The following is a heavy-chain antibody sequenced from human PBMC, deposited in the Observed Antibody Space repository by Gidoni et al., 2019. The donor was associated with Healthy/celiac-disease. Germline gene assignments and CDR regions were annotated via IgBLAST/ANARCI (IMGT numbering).Heavy chain of an antibody. V-gene: IGHV1-69*01. CDR3: ARLNTKGVIITYSWFDP. CDR1: GGTFSSYA. J-gene: IGHJ5*02. D-gene: IGHD3-10*01. CDR2: IIPIFGTA. Sequence: QVQLVQSGAEVKKPGSSVNVSCKASGGTFSSYAISWVRQAPGQGLEWMGGIIPIFGTANYAQKFQGRVTITADESTSTAYMELSSLRSEDTAVYYCARLNTKGVIITYSWFDPWGQGTLVTVSS.